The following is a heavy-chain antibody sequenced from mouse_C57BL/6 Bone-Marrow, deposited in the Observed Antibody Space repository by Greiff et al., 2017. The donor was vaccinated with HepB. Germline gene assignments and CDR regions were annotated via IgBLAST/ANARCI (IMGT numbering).Heavy chain of an antibody. D-gene: IGHD2-2*01. V-gene: IGHV5-9-1*02. CDR1: GFTFSSYA. CDR3: TRGWLRRRGFDY. J-gene: IGHJ2*01. CDR2: ISSGGDYI. Sequence: DVHLVESGEGLVKPGGSLKLSCAASGFTFSSYAMSWVRQTPEKRLEWVAYISSGGDYIYYADTVKGRFTISRDNARNTLYLQMSSLKSEDTAMYYCTRGWLRRRGFDYWGQGTTLTVSS.